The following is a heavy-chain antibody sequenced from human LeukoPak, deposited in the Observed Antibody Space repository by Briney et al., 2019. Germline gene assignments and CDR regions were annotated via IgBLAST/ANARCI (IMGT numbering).Heavy chain of an antibody. CDR2: INPNSGAT. CDR3: ARDTIVGGRADFDF. J-gene: IGHJ4*02. D-gene: IGHD1-26*01. V-gene: IGHV1-2*02. Sequence: ASVKVSCKASGYTFNDYYVHWVRQAPGQGLEWMGWINPNSGATYYAQNFQGRVTLTRDTSISTAYMELSSLRSDDTAVFYCARDTIVGGRADFDFWGQGTLDTVSS. CDR1: GYTFNDYY.